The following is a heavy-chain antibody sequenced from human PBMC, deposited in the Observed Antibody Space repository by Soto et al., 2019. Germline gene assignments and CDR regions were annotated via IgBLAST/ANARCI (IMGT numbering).Heavy chain of an antibody. D-gene: IGHD5-18*01. CDR2: MNPNSGNT. Sequence: AASVKVSCKASGYTFTSYDINWVRQATGQGLEWMGWMNPNSGNTGYAQKFQGRVTMTRNTSISTAYMELSSLRSEDTAVYYCAGYGVGNDAFDIWGQGTMVTVSS. V-gene: IGHV1-8*01. CDR3: AGYGVGNDAFDI. J-gene: IGHJ3*02. CDR1: GYTFTSYD.